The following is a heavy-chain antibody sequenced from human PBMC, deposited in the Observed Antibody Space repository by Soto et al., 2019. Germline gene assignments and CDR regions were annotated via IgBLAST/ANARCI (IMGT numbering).Heavy chain of an antibody. CDR1: GYTFTNYA. Sequence: QVQLVQSGAEVKKPGASVKVSCKASGYTFTNYAMHWVRQAPGQRLEWMGWINAGNGNTKYSRQFQGRGTITRDTSASTAYLELSSLRSEATAVYYCARSSGYYYLEYWGQGTLVTVSS. J-gene: IGHJ4*02. CDR2: INAGNGNT. V-gene: IGHV1-3*01. D-gene: IGHD3-22*01. CDR3: ARSSGYYYLEY.